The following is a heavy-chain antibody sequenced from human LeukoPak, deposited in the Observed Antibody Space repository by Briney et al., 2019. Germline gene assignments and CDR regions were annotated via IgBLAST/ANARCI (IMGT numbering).Heavy chain of an antibody. CDR2: INHSGST. D-gene: IGHD2-2*01. J-gene: IGHJ5*02. CDR1: GGSFSGYY. CDR3: ARRKRSGCCSTSCVLNWFHP. Sequence: SETLSLTCAVYGGSFSGYYGSWIRQPPGKGLEWIGEINHSGSTNYNPSLKSRVTISVDTSKNQFSLKLSSVTAADTAVYYCARRKRSGCCSTSCVLNWFHPWGQGTLVTVSS. V-gene: IGHV4-34*01.